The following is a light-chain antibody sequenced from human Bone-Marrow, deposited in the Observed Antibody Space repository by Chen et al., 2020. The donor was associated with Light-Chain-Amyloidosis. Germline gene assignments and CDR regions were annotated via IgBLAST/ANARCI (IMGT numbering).Light chain of an antibody. Sequence: QFVLTQPLSASWTPGQRVPISCSGASSNIGINNVYWYQHFPGAAPNLLIRRNNQRPSGVPDRFSASKSGTSAFLAISGLRSEDEADYYCAAWDGSLSGYVFGTGTKVIVL. CDR2: RNN. CDR3: AAWDGSLSGYV. CDR1: SSNIGINN. J-gene: IGLJ1*01. V-gene: IGLV1-47*01.